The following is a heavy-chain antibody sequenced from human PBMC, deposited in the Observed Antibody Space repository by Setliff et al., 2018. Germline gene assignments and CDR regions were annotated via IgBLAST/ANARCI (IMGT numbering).Heavy chain of an antibody. D-gene: IGHD3-22*01. J-gene: IGHJ5*02. CDR1: GFAFSSYA. CDR2: IYSGDRST. V-gene: IGHV3-23*03. Sequence: GGSLRLSCAGSGFAFSSYAMSWVRQAPGKGLEWVSTIYSGDRSTFYTDSVKGRFTISRDSSKNTLYPQMSSLRAEDTAIYSCARDGKQYYYDSTGYYRNWFDPWGQGTLVTVSS. CDR3: ARDGKQYYYDSTGYYRNWFDP.